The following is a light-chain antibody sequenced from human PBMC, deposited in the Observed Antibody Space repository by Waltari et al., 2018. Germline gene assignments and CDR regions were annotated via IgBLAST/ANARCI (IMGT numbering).Light chain of an antibody. CDR3: SSYTSTNTHVV. J-gene: IGLJ2*01. CDR1: STDIGGYYF. Sequence: QSTLPPPASVSGSRGPPITISYTGTSTDIGGYYFISWYQQFPGKATKLIIYDVNNRPSGGSDRFSGFKSGNTASLTISGLQPEDEAEYYCSSYTSTNTHVVFGGGTKLTVL. CDR2: DVN. V-gene: IGLV2-14*03.